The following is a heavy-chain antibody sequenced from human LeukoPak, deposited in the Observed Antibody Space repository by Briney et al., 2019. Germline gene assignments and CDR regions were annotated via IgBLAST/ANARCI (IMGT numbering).Heavy chain of an antibody. CDR3: ARDDCSSISCYHNWFDP. CDR1: GFTFSSYW. CDR2: IKQDGSEK. J-gene: IGHJ5*02. Sequence: PGGSLRLSCAASGFTFSSYWMSWVRQAPGKGREWVANIKQDGSEKYYVDSVKGRFIISRDNAKNSLYLQMNSLRAEDTAVYYCARDDCSSISCYHNWFDPWGQGTLVTVSS. V-gene: IGHV3-7*01. D-gene: IGHD2-2*01.